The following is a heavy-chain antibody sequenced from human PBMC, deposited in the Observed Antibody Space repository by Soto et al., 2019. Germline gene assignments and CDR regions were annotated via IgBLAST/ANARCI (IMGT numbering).Heavy chain of an antibody. CDR3: AKETYSGPLDY. CDR2: ISYDGSNK. J-gene: IGHJ4*02. Sequence: PGGYLSLSCAASGFTFSSYGMHWVRQAPGKGLEWVAVISYDGSNKYYADSVKGRFTISRDNSKNTLYLQMNSLRSEDTAVYYCAKETYSGPLDYWGQGTLVTVSS. V-gene: IGHV3-30*18. CDR1: GFTFSSYG. D-gene: IGHD2-15*01.